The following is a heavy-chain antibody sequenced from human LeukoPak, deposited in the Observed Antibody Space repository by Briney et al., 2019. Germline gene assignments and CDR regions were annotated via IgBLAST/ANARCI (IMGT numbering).Heavy chain of an antibody. CDR3: ARRGWDIVVVVAAGFDY. J-gene: IGHJ4*02. CDR2: INPNSGGT. D-gene: IGHD2-15*01. V-gene: IGHV1-2*02. CDR1: GYTFTGYY. Sequence: ASVKVSCKASGYTFTGYYMHWVRQAPGQGLEWMGWINPNSGGTNYAQKFQGRVTMTGDTSISTAYMELSRLRSDDTAVYYCARRGWDIVVVVAAGFDYWGQGTLVTVPS.